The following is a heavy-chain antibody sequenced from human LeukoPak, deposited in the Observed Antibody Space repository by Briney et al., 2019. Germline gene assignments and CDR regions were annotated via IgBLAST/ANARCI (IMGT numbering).Heavy chain of an antibody. D-gene: IGHD6-6*01. CDR2: INHSGRT. CDR3: ARAGFALAPHRGTPFDY. Sequence: SETLSLTCAVYGGSFSDYYWSWIRQPPGKGLEWIGEINHSGRTNYNPSLKSQVTISVDTSKNQFSLKLSSVTAADTAVYYCARAGFALAPHRGTPFDYWGQGTLLTVSS. J-gene: IGHJ4*02. V-gene: IGHV4-34*01. CDR1: GGSFSDYY.